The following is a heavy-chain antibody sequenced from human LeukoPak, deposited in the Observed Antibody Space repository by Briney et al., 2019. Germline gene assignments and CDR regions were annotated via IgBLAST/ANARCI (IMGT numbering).Heavy chain of an antibody. D-gene: IGHD1-26*01. Sequence: SETLSLTCAVYGGSFSDYCWSWIRQSPGKGLEWIGEIIHGGSATYNPSLKSRVTISADSSKNQFALQLRSVTAADTALYYCARGQRAGMSHFDSWGQGTLVTVSS. CDR1: GGSFSDYC. CDR3: ARGQRAGMSHFDS. J-gene: IGHJ4*02. CDR2: IIHGGSA. V-gene: IGHV4-34*01.